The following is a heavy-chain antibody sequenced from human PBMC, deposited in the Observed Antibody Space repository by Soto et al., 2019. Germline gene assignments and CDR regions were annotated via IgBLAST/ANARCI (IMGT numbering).Heavy chain of an antibody. CDR2: SSGSGGRT. J-gene: IGHJ4*02. V-gene: IGHV3-23*01. CDR3: AKDRSHYSDSSPFDY. D-gene: IGHD3-22*01. Sequence: GGSLRLSCAASGFPFSSYAMSWVHQVPGKGLEWVSASSGSGGRTYYADSVKGRFTISRDNSKNTLYLQMNSLRAEDAAVYYWAKDRSHYSDSSPFDYWGQGTLVTVAS. CDR1: GFPFSSYA.